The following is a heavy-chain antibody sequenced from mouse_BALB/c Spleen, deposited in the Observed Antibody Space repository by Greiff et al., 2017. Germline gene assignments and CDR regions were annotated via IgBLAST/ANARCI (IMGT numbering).Heavy chain of an antibody. D-gene: IGHD1-1*01. J-gene: IGHJ2*01. Sequence: EVQLVESGGGLVKPGGSLKLSCAASGFTFSSYTMSWVRQTPEKRLEWVATISSGGSYTYYPDSVKGRFTISRDNAKNTLYLQMSSLKSEDTAMYYCTRDSVGFDYWGQGTTLTVSS. V-gene: IGHV5-6-4*01. CDR3: TRDSVGFDY. CDR2: ISSGGSYT. CDR1: GFTFSSYT.